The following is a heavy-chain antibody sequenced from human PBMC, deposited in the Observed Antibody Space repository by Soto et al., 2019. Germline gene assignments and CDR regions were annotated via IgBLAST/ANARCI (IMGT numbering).Heavy chain of an antibody. J-gene: IGHJ4*02. V-gene: IGHV3-48*02. CDR2: ISSSSSPI. Sequence: LRLSCAASGFTFSFFNMNWVRQAPGKGLEWVSYISSSSSPIYYADSVKGRFTISRDNAKNSLYLQMNSLRDGDTAVYYCARGEYSGLGDYCGQGTLLTVSS. CDR3: ARGEYSGLGDY. D-gene: IGHD5-12*01. CDR1: GFTFSFFN.